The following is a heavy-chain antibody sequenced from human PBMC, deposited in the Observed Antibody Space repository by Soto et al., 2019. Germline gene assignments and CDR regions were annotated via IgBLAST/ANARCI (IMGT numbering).Heavy chain of an antibody. CDR1: GGSISSCDYY. Sequence: SETLSLTCTVSGGSISSCDYYWSWIRQPPGKGLEWIGYINYSGSTYYNPSLKSRVTISVDTSKNQVSLKLSSVTAADPAVYYCAAPGPYYYYGVDVWGQGTTVTVSS. CDR2: INYSGST. CDR3: AAPGPYYYYGVDV. J-gene: IGHJ6*02. V-gene: IGHV4-30-4*01.